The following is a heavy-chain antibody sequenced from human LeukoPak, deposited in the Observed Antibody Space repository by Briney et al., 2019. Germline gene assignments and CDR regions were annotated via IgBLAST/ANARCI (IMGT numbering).Heavy chain of an antibody. V-gene: IGHV1-18*01. CDR1: GYTFTSYG. CDR2: ISAYNGNT. CDR3: VSVVAATRNYYGMDV. D-gene: IGHD2-15*01. J-gene: IGHJ6*02. Sequence: ASVKVSCKASGYTFTSYGISWVRQAPGQGLEWMGWISAYNGNTNYAQKLQGRVTMTTDTSTSTAYMELRSLRSDDTAVYYCVSVVAATRNYYGMDVWGQGTTVTVSS.